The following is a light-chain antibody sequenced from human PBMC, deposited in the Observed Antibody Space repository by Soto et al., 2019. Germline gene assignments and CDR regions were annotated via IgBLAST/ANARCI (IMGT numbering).Light chain of an antibody. J-gene: IGLJ1*01. CDR1: SSDVGGYNY. V-gene: IGLV2-14*01. CDR3: ISYTGKSAPYV. Sequence: QSALAQPASVSGSPGQSITISCTGTSSDVGGYNYVAWYQQHPGKAPKLIIYEVTNRPSGVSYRFSASKSGNTASLTISGLQSEDEADYYCISYTGKSAPYVFGTGTKLTVL. CDR2: EVT.